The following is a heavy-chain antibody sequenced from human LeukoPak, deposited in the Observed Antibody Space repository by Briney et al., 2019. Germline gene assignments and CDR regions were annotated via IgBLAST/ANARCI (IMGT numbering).Heavy chain of an antibody. CDR1: GFSFSSYS. V-gene: IGHV3-21*01. CDR3: ARLRRNSDSSGYFYYYDY. CDR2: VNTVSSYI. D-gene: IGHD3-22*01. J-gene: IGHJ4*02. Sequence: GGSLRLSCAASGFSFSSYSFNWVRQAPGKGLEWVSSVNTVSSYIYYADSVKGRFTISRDNAKNSVYLQMDSLRAEDMAVYYCARLRRNSDSSGYFYYYDYWGQGTLVTVSS.